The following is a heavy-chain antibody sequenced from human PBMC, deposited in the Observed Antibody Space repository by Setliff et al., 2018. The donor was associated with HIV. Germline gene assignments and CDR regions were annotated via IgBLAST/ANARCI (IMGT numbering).Heavy chain of an antibody. CDR1: DDSVSTFY. D-gene: IGHD3-10*01. V-gene: IGHV4-4*07. CDR3: ARDNSYYYGSGSHYWYGMDV. CDR2: IAKTGST. Sequence: SETLSLTCTVSDDSVSTFYWNWIRQPAGKGLEWIGRIAKTGSTNYNPSLKSRLTISMDTSKNQFSLKLNSVTAADTAVYYCARDNSYYYGSGSHYWYGMDVWGQGTTVTVSS. J-gene: IGHJ6*01.